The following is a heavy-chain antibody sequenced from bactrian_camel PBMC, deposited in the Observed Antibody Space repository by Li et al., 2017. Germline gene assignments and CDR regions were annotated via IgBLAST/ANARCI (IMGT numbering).Heavy chain of an antibody. D-gene: IGHD2*01. CDR2: ITDAGST. CDR1: GFTFDDSD. Sequence: HVQLVESGGGSVEAGGSLRLSCTAASGFTFDDSDMGWYRQAPGKEREGVASITDAGSTSYATSVKGRFTISKDNAKNTVYLQMNSLKPEDTAVYYCAAVTGRLRVFGYWGQGTQVTVS. V-gene: IGHV3S63*01. CDR3: AAVTGRLRVFGY. J-gene: IGHJ6*01.